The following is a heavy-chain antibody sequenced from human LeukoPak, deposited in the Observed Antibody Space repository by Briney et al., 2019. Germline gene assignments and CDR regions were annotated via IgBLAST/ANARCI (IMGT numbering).Heavy chain of an antibody. Sequence: SQTLSLTCTVSSDSISSGDYYWNWIRQPAGKGLEWIGYIYHTGSTYYNPSLESRVTISLDRSKNQFSLELSSVTATDTAVYFCATNRAGTYDRPFEIWGQGTMVTVSS. CDR3: ATNRAGTYDRPFEI. CDR2: IYHTGST. CDR1: SDSISSGDYY. V-gene: IGHV4-30-2*01. J-gene: IGHJ3*02. D-gene: IGHD1-26*01.